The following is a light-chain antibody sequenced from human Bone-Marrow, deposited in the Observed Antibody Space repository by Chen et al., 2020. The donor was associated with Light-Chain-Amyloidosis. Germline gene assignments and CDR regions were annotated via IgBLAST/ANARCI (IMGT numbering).Light chain of an antibody. J-gene: IGLJ1*01. V-gene: IGLV2-14*01. Sequence: QSALTQPASVSGSPGQSITISCTGTSSDVGGDNHVSWYQQHPDKAPKLMIYEVTNRPSWVPDRFSGSKSDNTASLTISGLQTAYEADYFCSSYTITNTLVFGSGTRVTVL. CDR1: SSDVGGDNH. CDR2: EVT. CDR3: SSYTITNTLV.